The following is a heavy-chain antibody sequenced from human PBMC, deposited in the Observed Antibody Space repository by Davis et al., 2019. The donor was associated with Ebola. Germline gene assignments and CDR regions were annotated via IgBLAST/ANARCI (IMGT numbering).Heavy chain of an antibody. V-gene: IGHV4-34*01. CDR2: INHSGST. CDR1: GGSFSGYY. Sequence: MPSETLSLTCAVYGGSFSGYYWSWIRQPPGKGLEWIGEINHSGSTNYNPSLKSRVTISVDTSKNQFSLKLSSVTAADTAVYYCASRGYSSGWYKGKYSDYWGQGTLVTVSS. J-gene: IGHJ4*02. CDR3: ASRGYSSGWYKGKYSDY. D-gene: IGHD6-19*01.